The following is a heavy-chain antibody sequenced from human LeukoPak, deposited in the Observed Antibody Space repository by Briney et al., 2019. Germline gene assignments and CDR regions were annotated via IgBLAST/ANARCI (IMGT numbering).Heavy chain of an antibody. J-gene: IGHJ4*02. CDR3: VRRHRDAYNFL. CDR1: GFSVTNYA. V-gene: IGHV3-33*01. D-gene: IGHD5-24*01. Sequence: PGGSLRLSCAASGFSVTNYAMHWVRQAPGKGLEWVAVLWDDGSYKNYTDSVKGRFTISRDISKNTLYLQMNSLRAEDTGVYYCVRRHRDAYNFLWGQGTLVTVSS. CDR2: LWDDGSYK.